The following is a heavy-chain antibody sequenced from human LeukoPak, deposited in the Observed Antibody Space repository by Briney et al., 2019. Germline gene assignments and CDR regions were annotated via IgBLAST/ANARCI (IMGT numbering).Heavy chain of an antibody. D-gene: IGHD4-17*01. J-gene: IGHJ4*02. CDR1: GFTFSSYS. V-gene: IGHV3-21*01. CDR2: ISTGSNYI. Sequence: AGGSLRLSCAPSGFTFSSYSMNWIRQAPGKGLEWVSSISTGSNYIYYADSVKGRFTISRDNAKNSLYLQMNSLRAEDTAVYYCARGAAMVTRGIGDFWGQGTLVTVSS. CDR3: ARGAAMVTRGIGDF.